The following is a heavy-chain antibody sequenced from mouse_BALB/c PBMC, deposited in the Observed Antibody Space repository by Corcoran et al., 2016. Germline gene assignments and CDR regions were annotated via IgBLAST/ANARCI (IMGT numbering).Heavy chain of an antibody. Sequence: EIQLQQTGPELVKPGASVTISCKASGYSFTDYIMLWVKQSHGKSLEWIGNINPYYGSTSYNLKFKGKATLTVDTSSSTAYMQLNSLTSEDSAVYYCARGDSSGYLWFAYWGQGTLVTVSA. V-gene: IGHV1-39*01. J-gene: IGHJ3*01. CDR2: INPYYGST. D-gene: IGHD3-2*01. CDR3: ARGDSSGYLWFAY. CDR1: GYSFTDYI.